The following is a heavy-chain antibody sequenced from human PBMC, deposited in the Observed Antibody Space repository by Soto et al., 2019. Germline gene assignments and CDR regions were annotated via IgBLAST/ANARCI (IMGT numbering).Heavy chain of an antibody. CDR3: ARGSWELRAFDI. CDR2: IYSDGST. V-gene: IGHV3-53*01. J-gene: IGHJ3*02. Sequence: EVQLVESGGDLIQPGGSLRLSCAASGFTVSNNYMTWVRQAPGKGLEWVSLIYSDGSTYYADSVKGRFTISRDNSKNTLYVQTNSLRAEDTAVYYCARGSWELRAFDIWGQGTMVTVSS. CDR1: GFTVSNNY. D-gene: IGHD1-26*01.